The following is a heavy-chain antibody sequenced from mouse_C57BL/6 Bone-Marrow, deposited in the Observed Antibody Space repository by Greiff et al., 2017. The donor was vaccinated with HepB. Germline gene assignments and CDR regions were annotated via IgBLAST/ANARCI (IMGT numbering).Heavy chain of an antibody. CDR3: ARDLYDYDDYYAMDY. V-gene: IGHV3-6*01. CDR1: GYSITSGYY. Sequence: VQLKESGPGLVKPSQSLSLTCSVTGYSITSGYYWNWIRQFPGNKLEWMGYISYDGSNNYNPSLKNRISITRDTSKNQFFLKLNSVTTEDTATYYCARDLYDYDDYYAMDYWGQGTSVTVSS. CDR2: ISYDGSN. J-gene: IGHJ4*01. D-gene: IGHD2-4*01.